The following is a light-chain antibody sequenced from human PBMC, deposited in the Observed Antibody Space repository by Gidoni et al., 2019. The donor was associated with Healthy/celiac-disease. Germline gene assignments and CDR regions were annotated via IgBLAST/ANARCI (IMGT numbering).Light chain of an antibody. CDR3: QQYNSYST. CDR1: QSSSSW. Sequence: DIQMTQSPSTLSASVGDRVTITCRASQSSSSWLAWYQQKPGKAPKLLIYDASSLESGVPSRFSGSGSGTEFTLTISSLQPDDFATYYCQQYNSYSTFXGXTKVEIK. CDR2: DAS. J-gene: IGKJ4*01. V-gene: IGKV1-5*01.